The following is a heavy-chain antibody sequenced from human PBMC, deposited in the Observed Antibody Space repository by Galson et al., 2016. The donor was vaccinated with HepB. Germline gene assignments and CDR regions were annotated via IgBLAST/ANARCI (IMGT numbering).Heavy chain of an antibody. Sequence: QSGAEVKKPGDSLKISCLVSGDSFTDYLIVWVRQTPGKGLEWMGKIDPRDSYPQYNPSFQGHATISTDKSVSTVYLEWSSLQAADTAMYDCARRKFSPGYSSGWYYFDYWGQGTLVTVSS. J-gene: IGHJ4*02. D-gene: IGHD6-19*01. CDR2: IDPRDSYP. V-gene: IGHV5-10-1*01. CDR1: GDSFTDYL. CDR3: ARRKFSPGYSSGWYYFDY.